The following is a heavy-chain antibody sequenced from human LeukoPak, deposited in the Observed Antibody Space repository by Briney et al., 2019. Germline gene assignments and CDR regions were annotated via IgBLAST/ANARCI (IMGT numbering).Heavy chain of an antibody. CDR2: INHSGST. CDR3: ARGPRNYYDSSGYYYPRDY. J-gene: IGHJ4*02. D-gene: IGHD3-22*01. Sequence: SETLSLTCAVYGGSFSGYYWSWIRQPPGKGLEWIGEINHSGSTNYNPSLKSRVTISVDTSKNQFSLKLSSVTAADTAVYYCARGPRNYYDSSGYYYPRDYWGQGTLVTVSS. V-gene: IGHV4-34*01. CDR1: GGSFSGYY.